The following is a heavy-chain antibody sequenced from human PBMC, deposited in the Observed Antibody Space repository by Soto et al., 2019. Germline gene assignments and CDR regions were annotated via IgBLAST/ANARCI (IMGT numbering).Heavy chain of an antibody. D-gene: IGHD4-17*01. J-gene: IGHJ4*02. Sequence: QVQLVQSGAEVRKPGASVRVSCKASGYSFTTHGFSWVRQAPGQGLEWMGWISAYNGDTYYAQKFQDRVTFTPDTSSTTAYMDLRSLTSDDTAVYYCARDLLTTVTHRDFDYWGQGTLVTVSS. CDR2: ISAYNGDT. CDR1: GYSFTTHG. V-gene: IGHV1-18*01. CDR3: ARDLLTTVTHRDFDY.